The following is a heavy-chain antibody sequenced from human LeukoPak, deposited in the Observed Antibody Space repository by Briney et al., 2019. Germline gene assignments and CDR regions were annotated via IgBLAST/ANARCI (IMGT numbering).Heavy chain of an antibody. CDR1: GFTVSSNY. J-gene: IGHJ4*02. CDR3: ARAPYSYYYDSSGFDY. D-gene: IGHD3-22*01. Sequence: GGSLRLSCAASGFTVSSNYMSWVRQAPGKGVEGVSDIYSGGSTYYADSVKGRFNISRDTSKNTLYLQMNSLRAEDTAVYYCARAPYSYYYDSSGFDYWGQGTLVTVSS. CDR2: IYSGGST. V-gene: IGHV3-66*01.